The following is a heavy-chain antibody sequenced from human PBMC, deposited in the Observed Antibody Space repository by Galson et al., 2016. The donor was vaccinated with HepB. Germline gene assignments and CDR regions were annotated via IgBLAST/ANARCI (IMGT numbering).Heavy chain of an antibody. CDR1: GLTFSRAW. V-gene: IGHV3-15*07. J-gene: IGHJ4*02. Sequence: SLRLSCAASGLTFSRAWVNWVRQAPGKGLEWVGRIKSNTDGGTADYGVPVKGRFTIPRDDSKSTLYLQMNSLKTEDTAVYYCTTGDYDTSGYYEDYWGQGTLVTVSS. CDR3: TTGDYDTSGYYEDY. CDR2: IKSNTDGGTA. D-gene: IGHD3-22*01.